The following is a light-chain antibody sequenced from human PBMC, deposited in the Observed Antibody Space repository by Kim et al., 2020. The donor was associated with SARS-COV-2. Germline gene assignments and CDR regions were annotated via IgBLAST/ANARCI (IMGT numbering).Light chain of an antibody. J-gene: IGKJ4*01. Sequence: SVPPGERATRSCRASQSVSSNLAWYQQKPGQAPRLLIYGASTRATGIPARFSGSGSGTEFTLTISSLQSEDFAVYFCQQYNNWPLTFGGGTKLEI. V-gene: IGKV3-15*01. CDR3: QQYNNWPLT. CDR2: GAS. CDR1: QSVSSN.